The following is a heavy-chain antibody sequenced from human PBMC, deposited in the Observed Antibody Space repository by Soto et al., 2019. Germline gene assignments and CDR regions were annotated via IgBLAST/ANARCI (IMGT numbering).Heavy chain of an antibody. CDR1: GYSVSGDSCY. V-gene: IGHV4-61*01. CDR2: ISSSGST. D-gene: IGHD5-18*01. Sequence: QVQLQQSGPGLVKPSETLSLTCTVSGYSVSGDSCYWTWIRQPPGKGLEWIGYISSSGSTKYNPPLKSRVTISLDTASDQFSLEWTSVTAADTAIYYCARDIRGYSRALDYCGQGTLVTVSS. CDR3: ARDIRGYSRALDY. J-gene: IGHJ4*02.